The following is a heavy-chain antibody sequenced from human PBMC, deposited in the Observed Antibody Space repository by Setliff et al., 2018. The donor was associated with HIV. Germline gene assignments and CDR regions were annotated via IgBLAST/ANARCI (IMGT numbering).Heavy chain of an antibody. D-gene: IGHD2-2*01. CDR3: VRDQNTPSRCRSKTCINPGDY. J-gene: IGHJ4*02. CDR1: GFSLSYHG. CDR2: IWYDGRNE. V-gene: IGHV3-33*01. Sequence: GGSLRLSCAASGFSLSYHGMHWVRQAPGKGLEWVAIIWYDGRNEYYADSVKGRFTISRDNSKNTLYLQMDSLRAEDTAVYYCVRDQNTPSRCRSKTCINPGDYWGLGTLVTVS.